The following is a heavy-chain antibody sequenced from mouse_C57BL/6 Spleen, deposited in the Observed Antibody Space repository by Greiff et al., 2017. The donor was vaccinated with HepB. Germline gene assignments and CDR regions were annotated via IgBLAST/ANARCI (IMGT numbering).Heavy chain of an antibody. CDR1: GFNIKDDY. J-gene: IGHJ3*01. D-gene: IGHD1-1*01. Sequence: VQLQQSGAELVRPGASVKLSCTASGFNIKDDYMHWVKQRPEQGLEWIGWIDPENGDTEYASKFQGKATITADTSSNTAYLQLSSLTSEDTAFYYCTTYYGGFAYWGQGTLVTVSA. V-gene: IGHV14-4*01. CDR2: IDPENGDT. CDR3: TTYYGGFAY.